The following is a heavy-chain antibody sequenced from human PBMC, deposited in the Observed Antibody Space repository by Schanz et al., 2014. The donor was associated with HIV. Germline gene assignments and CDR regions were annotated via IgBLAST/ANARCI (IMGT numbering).Heavy chain of an antibody. Sequence: QLQLQESGPGLVKPSETLSLICTVTGGSISSRSSYWSWIRQPPGKGLEWIGYTYHSGITNYNPSLKSRVSISVDTSENQFSLKLSSVTAADTAVYYCARSRTGVVTDNNWFDPWGQGTLVTVSS. CDR3: ARSRTGVVTDNNWFDP. CDR1: GGSISSRSSY. D-gene: IGHD3-3*01. CDR2: TYHSGIT. J-gene: IGHJ5*02. V-gene: IGHV4-31*03.